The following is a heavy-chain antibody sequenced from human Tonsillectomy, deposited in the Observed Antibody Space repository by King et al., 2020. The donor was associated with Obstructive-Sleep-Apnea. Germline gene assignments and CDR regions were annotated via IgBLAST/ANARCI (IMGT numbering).Heavy chain of an antibody. CDR1: GFSFSDAW. J-gene: IGHJ4*02. CDR3: TTEPYNQGYSYGD. CDR2: IKSKNDGGTT. Sequence: VQLVESGGGLVKPGGSLRLSCAASGFSFSDAWVNWVRQAPGKGLEWVGRIKSKNDGGTTDYAAPVKGRFTISRDDSKNTLYLQMNSLRTEDTAVYYCTTEPYNQGYSYGDWGQGTLVTVSS. D-gene: IGHD5-12*01. V-gene: IGHV3-15*01.